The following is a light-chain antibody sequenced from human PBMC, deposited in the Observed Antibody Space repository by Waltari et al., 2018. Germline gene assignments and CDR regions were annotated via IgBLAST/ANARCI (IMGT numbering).Light chain of an antibody. V-gene: IGLV2-14*03. CDR3: SSYTSSGTLRV. CDR1: SSDVGGYNY. J-gene: IGLJ2*01. Sequence: QSALTQPASVSGSPGPSITISCTGTSSDVGGYNYVSWYQQHPGKAPKLMIYDVSKRPSGVSNRFSGSKSGNTASLTISGLQAEDEADYYCSSYTSSGTLRVFGGGTKLTVL. CDR2: DVS.